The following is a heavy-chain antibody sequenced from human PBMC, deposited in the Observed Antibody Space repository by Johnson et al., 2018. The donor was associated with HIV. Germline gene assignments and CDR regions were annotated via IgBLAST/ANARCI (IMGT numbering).Heavy chain of an antibody. CDR3: ARGVLLWFRELSSLNDAFDI. CDR2: INWNGGST. Sequence: VQLVESGGGVVRPGGSLRLSCAASGFTFDDYGMSWVRQAPGKGLEWVSGINWNGGSTGYADSVKGRFTISRDNAKNSLYLQMNSLRAEDTALYYCARGVLLWFRELSSLNDAFDIWGRGTMVTVSS. J-gene: IGHJ3*02. V-gene: IGHV3-20*04. CDR1: GFTFDDYG. D-gene: IGHD3-10*01.